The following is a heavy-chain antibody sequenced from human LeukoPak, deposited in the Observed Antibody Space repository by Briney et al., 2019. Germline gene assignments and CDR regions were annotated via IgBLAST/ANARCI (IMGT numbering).Heavy chain of an antibody. CDR1: GGTFSSYA. CDR3: AAKYYYDSSSYSY. CDR2: IIPIFGTA. J-gene: IGHJ4*02. Sequence: ASVKVSCKASGGTFSSYAISWVRQAPGQGLEWMGGIIPIFGTANYAQKFQGRVTITMDESTSTAYMELSSLRSEDTAVYYCAAKYYYDSSSYSYWGQGTLVTVSS. D-gene: IGHD3-22*01. V-gene: IGHV1-69*05.